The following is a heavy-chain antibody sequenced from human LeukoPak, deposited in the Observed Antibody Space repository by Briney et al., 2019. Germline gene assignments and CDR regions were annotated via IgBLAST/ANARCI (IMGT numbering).Heavy chain of an antibody. Sequence: PGGSLRLSCAASGFTFSSYAMHWVRHAPGKGLEWVAVISYDGSNKYYADSVKGRFTISRDNSKNTLYLQMNSLRAEDTAVYYCARGYYDFWNGMDVWGQGTTVTVSS. D-gene: IGHD3-3*01. V-gene: IGHV3-30-3*01. CDR2: ISYDGSNK. CDR1: GFTFSSYA. CDR3: ARGYYDFWNGMDV. J-gene: IGHJ6*02.